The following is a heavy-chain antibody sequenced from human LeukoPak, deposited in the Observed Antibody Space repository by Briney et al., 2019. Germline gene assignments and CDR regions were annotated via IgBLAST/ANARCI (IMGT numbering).Heavy chain of an antibody. V-gene: IGHV3-23*01. CDR1: GFTFSSYS. CDR3: AKDRFVARDYYYYGMDV. D-gene: IGHD3-10*01. Sequence: PGGSLRLSCAASGFTFSSYSMNWVRQAPGKGLEWVSAISGSGGSTYYADSVKGRFTISRDNSKNTLYLQMNSLRAEDTAVYYCAKDRFVARDYYYYGMDVWGQGTTVTVSS. CDR2: ISGSGGST. J-gene: IGHJ6*02.